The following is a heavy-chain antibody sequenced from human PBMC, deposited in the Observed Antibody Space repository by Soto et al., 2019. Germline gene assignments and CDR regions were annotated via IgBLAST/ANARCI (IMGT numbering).Heavy chain of an antibody. D-gene: IGHD3-10*01. V-gene: IGHV3-23*01. CDR1: GFTFSSYA. Sequence: EVQLLESGGGLVQPGGSLRLSCAASGFTFSSYAMSWVRQAPGKGLEWVSSITSTGDRAYYADSVKGRFTVSRDNSKNTLYLQMNSLRAEDTAVYYCAKYYMFTRSPFDYWGQGTLVTVSS. CDR2: ITSTGDRA. J-gene: IGHJ4*02. CDR3: AKYYMFTRSPFDY.